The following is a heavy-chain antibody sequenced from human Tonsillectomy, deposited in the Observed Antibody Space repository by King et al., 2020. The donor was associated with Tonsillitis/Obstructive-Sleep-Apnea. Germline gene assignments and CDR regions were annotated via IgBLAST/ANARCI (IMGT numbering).Heavy chain of an antibody. V-gene: IGHV4-34*01. D-gene: IGHD5-18*01. J-gene: IGHJ4*02. Sequence: VQLQQWGSGLLKPSETLSLTCAVYGGSFNENSWNWILQPPGKGLEWMWEINHSGTTNYNRSLKSRVTISVDTSKNQFSLRLTSVTAADTAVYYCRGYNYAHDYDCWGQGTLVTVSS. CDR2: INHSGTT. CDR1: GGSFNENS. CDR3: RGYNYAHDYDC.